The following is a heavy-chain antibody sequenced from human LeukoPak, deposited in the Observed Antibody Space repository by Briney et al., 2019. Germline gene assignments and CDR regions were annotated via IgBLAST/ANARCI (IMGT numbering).Heavy chain of an antibody. J-gene: IGHJ3*02. CDR2: INHSGST. CDR1: GGSFSGYY. V-gene: IGHV4-34*01. Sequence: SETLSLTCAVYGGSFSGYYWSWIRQPPGKGLEWIGEINHSGSTNYNPSLKSRVTISVDTSKNQFSLKLSSVTAADTAVYYCARGRSWAFDIWGQGTMVTISS. CDR3: ARGRSWAFDI.